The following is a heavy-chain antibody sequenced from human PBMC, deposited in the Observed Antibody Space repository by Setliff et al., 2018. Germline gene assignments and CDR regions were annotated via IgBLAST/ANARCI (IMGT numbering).Heavy chain of an antibody. CDR1: GGSFSNYY. J-gene: IGHJ6*02. CDR3: ARLSWNGLRYYGLDV. Sequence: SETLSLTCTVYGGSFSNYYWSWIRQPPGKGLEWIAEINHSGGTNYNPALKSRVTISVDTSTNQFSLKLRSVTAADTAVYYCARLSWNGLRYYGLDVWGQGTTVTVSS. V-gene: IGHV4-34*01. CDR2: INHSGGT. D-gene: IGHD3-3*01.